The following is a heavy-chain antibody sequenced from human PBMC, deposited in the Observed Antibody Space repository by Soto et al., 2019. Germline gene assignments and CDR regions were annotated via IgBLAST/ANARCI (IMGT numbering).Heavy chain of an antibody. CDR1: GFSFSSYG. V-gene: IGHV3-33*01. D-gene: IGHD3-10*01. CDR2: IWFDGSKQ. CDR3: ARELLSGSGIRDFHYYGMYV. J-gene: IGHJ6*02. Sequence: QVQLVESGGGVVQPGRSLRLSCAASGFSFSSYGIHWVRQAPGKGLQWVAVIWFDGSKQYYADSVKGRFTVSRDNSKNTLYLQMNSLRAEDTAVYYCARELLSGSGIRDFHYYGMYVWGPGTTVTVSS.